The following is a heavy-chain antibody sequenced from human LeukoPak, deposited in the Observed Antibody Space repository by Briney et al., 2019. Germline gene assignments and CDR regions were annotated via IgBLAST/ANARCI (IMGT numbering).Heavy chain of an antibody. CDR3: GRLNTDWGFLFDS. D-gene: IGHD7-27*01. CDR2: IYYSGSI. J-gene: IGHJ4*02. Sequence: SETLSLTCSVSGASISSHYWGWVRQPPGKGLEWIGTIYYSGSIYYNQSLRGRVALSVDTSKNQFSLKLTSVTAADTAVYYCGRLNTDWGFLFDSWGQGTLVTVSS. V-gene: IGHV4-39*01. CDR1: GASISSHY.